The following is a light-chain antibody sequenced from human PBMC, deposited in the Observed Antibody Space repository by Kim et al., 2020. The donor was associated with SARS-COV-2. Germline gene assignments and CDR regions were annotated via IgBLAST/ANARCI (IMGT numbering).Light chain of an antibody. V-gene: IGKV1-5*03. Sequence: DVQMTQSPSTLSASVGDRVIITCRASQSINNWLAWYQQKPGQAPKLLIYKASNLLSGVSSRFSGTGSGTEFTLTITSLQPDDFATYYCQEYTGYFPLTFGGGTKVDIK. J-gene: IGKJ4*01. CDR2: KAS. CDR3: QEYTGYFPLT. CDR1: QSINNW.